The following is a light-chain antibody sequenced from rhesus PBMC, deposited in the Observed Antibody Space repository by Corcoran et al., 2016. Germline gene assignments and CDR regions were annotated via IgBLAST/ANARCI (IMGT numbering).Light chain of an antibody. V-gene: IGKV1-25*01. CDR1: QGSNNN. CDR3: QQGDDLLYS. Sequence: DIQMTQSPSSLSASVGDRVTITCRASQGSNNNVAWYQQNPRKVPKLRINTASTLQSGITSRFCGSVLGTEFTLTISSLQPEEFATYCCQQGDDLLYSFGQGTKVEIK. CDR2: TAS. J-gene: IGKJ2*01.